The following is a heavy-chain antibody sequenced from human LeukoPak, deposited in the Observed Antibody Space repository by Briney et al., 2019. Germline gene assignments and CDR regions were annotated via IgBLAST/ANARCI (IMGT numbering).Heavy chain of an antibody. D-gene: IGHD2-2*01. V-gene: IGHV1-2*06. J-gene: IGHJ6*02. CDR2: INPNSGGT. CDR1: GYTFTGYY. CDR3: ARDRILYCSSTSCRYYYYYYGMDV. Sequence: ASVKVSCKASGYTFTGYYMHWVRQAPGQGLEWMGRINPNSGGTNYAQKFQGRVTMTRDTSISTAYMELSRLRSDDTAVYYCARDRILYCSSTSCRYYYYYYGMDVWGQGTTVTVSS.